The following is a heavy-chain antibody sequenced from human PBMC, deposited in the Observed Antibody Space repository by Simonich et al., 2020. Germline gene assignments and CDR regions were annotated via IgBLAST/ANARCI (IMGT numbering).Heavy chain of an antibody. D-gene: IGHD6-13*01. J-gene: IGHJ6*02. CDR3: ARVGYSNYYYYGMDV. CDR2: IYHRGGT. Sequence: QVQLQESGPGLVKPSENLSLTCAVSGYSISSGYYWGWIRQPPGKGLGWIGRIYHRGGTYHNPSLKIRVTISVDTSKNQFSLKLSSVTAADTAVYYCARVGYSNYYYYGMDVWGQGTTVTVSS. V-gene: IGHV4-38-2*01. CDR1: GYSISSGYY.